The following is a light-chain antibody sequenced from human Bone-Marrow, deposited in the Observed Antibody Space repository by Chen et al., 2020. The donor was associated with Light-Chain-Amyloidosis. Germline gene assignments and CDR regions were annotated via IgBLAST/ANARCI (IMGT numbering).Light chain of an antibody. CDR3: SSYTSSITLV. V-gene: IGLV2-14*01. CDR2: YVR. J-gene: IGLJ3*02. Sequence: QSALTQPASVSWSPGQSITISFTGTSSDFGGYDYVSWYQQHPGKAPKLMIYYVRNRPSGVSNRFSGSKSGKTASLTISGLQAEDEADYYCSSYTSSITLVFGGGTKLTFL. CDR1: SSDFGGYDY.